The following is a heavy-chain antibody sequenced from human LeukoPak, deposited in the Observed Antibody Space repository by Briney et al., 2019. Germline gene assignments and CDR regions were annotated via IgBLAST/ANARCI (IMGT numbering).Heavy chain of an antibody. CDR3: ARTLESGCGELSKLDP. D-gene: IGHD3-10*01. CDR1: GFTVSSNY. Sequence: GGSVRLSCAASGFTVSSNYMSWVRQAPGKGLEWVSIIYSGGSSYYADSVKGRFTISRDNSKNTLYLQINSLRAEDTAVYYCARTLESGCGELSKLDPWGQGAKVTVSS. CDR2: IYSGGSS. J-gene: IGHJ5*02. V-gene: IGHV3-53*01.